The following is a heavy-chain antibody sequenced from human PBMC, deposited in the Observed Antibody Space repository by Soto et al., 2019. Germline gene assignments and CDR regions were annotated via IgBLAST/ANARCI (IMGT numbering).Heavy chain of an antibody. V-gene: IGHV3-21*01. CDR3: ARGCDYGDYERFPSYNWFDP. Sequence: VQLVESGGGLVRPGGSLRLSCAASGFTFSSYGMNWVRQAPGKGLEWVAAISSGRSNIYYADSVKGRFTISRDNAKNSLYLQMNSLRAEDTAVYYCARGCDYGDYERFPSYNWFDPWGQGTLVTVSS. D-gene: IGHD4-17*01. CDR2: ISSGRSNI. J-gene: IGHJ5*02. CDR1: GFTFSSYG.